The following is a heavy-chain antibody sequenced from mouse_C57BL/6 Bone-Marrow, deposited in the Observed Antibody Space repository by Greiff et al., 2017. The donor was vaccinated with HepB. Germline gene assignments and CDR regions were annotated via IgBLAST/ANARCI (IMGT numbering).Heavy chain of an antibody. CDR3: ARHEDQGGTETYYFDY. Sequence: VQLVESGAELVKPGASVKLSCKASGYTFTEYTIHWVKQRSGQGLEWIGWFYPGSGSIKYNEKFKDKATLTADKSSSTVYMELSRLTSEDSAVYFCARHEDQGGTETYYFDYWGQGTTLTVSS. CDR2: FYPGSGSI. J-gene: IGHJ2*01. D-gene: IGHD3-3*01. CDR1: GYTFTEYT. V-gene: IGHV1-62-2*01.